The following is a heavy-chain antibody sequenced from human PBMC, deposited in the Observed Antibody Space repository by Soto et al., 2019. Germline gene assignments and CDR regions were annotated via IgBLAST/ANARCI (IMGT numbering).Heavy chain of an antibody. CDR1: EFTSSSYA. D-gene: IGHD3-22*01. J-gene: IGHJ4*02. Sequence: GGSLRLSCATSEFTSSSYAMSWVRQAPGKGLEWVSAISYGGGTTYYADSVKGRFTISRDNSKNTLYLQMNSLRAEDTAVYYCAKNPGYYYDSTGYHFDYWGQGTLVTVSS. CDR2: ISYGGGTT. V-gene: IGHV3-23*01. CDR3: AKNPGYYYDSTGYHFDY.